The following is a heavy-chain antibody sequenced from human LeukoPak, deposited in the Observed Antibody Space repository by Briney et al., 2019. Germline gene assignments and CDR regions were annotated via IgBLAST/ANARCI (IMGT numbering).Heavy chain of an antibody. CDR2: IGSSGTTT. Sequence: GGSLRLSCAVSGFPFSFYEMNWVRQALGKGLEWVSNIGSSGTTTYYADSVKGRFSISRDNGKNSLYLRMNSLRVEDTAVYYCALLAVASDFDYWGQGALVTVSS. CDR3: ALLAVASDFDY. D-gene: IGHD6-19*01. CDR1: GFPFSFYE. V-gene: IGHV3-48*03. J-gene: IGHJ4*02.